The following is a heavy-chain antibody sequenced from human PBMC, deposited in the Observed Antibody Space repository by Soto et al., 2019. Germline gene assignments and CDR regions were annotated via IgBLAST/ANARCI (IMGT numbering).Heavy chain of an antibody. CDR1: GYTFTSYG. J-gene: IGHJ6*02. D-gene: IGHD2-21*02. CDR2: ISGYNGKT. Sequence: QAQLVQSGGEVRKPGASVTVSCKASGYTFTSYGISWVQQAPGHGLEWMGWISGYNGKTNYAQKVQDRVTRTTDTTTSTVYLELRSLRFDDTAVYYCAREGDVPYYYYGMDVWGQGTTVTVSS. CDR3: AREGDVPYYYYGMDV. V-gene: IGHV1-18*01.